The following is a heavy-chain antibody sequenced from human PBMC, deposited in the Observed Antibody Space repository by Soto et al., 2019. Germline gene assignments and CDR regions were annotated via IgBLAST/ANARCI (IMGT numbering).Heavy chain of an antibody. CDR3: ARSEATGLDY. CDR2: AHHSGRT. Sequence: QVQLQESGPGLVKPSGTLSLTCTVSGGSMTSSNWRNWVRQSPGKGLEWIGEAHHSGRTNYNPSLKSRVTISVDKSKNHFSLKLSSVTAADTAVYYCARSEATGLDYWGQGTLVTVSS. D-gene: IGHD1-26*01. J-gene: IGHJ4*02. V-gene: IGHV4-4*02. CDR1: GGSMTSSNW.